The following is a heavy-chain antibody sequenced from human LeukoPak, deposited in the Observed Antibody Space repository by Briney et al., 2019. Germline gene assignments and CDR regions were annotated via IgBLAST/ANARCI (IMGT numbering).Heavy chain of an antibody. CDR1: GGSISSGGYS. CDR3: AGSRAYYYYYGMDV. CDR2: IYHSGST. J-gene: IGHJ6*02. V-gene: IGHV4-30-2*01. Sequence: PSETLSLTCAVSGGSISSGGYSWSWIRQPPGKGLEWIGYIYHSGSTNYNPSLKSRVTISVDTSKNQFSLKLSSVTAADTAVYYCAGSRAYYYYYGMDVWGQGTTVTVSS.